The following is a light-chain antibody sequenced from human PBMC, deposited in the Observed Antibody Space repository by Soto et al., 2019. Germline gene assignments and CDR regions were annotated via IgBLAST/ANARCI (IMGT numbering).Light chain of an antibody. J-gene: IGLJ1*01. CDR1: SSDVGNYIF. Sequence: QAVVTQPASVSGSPGQSITISCTGTSSDVGNYIFVSWYRQHPGKAPKLMIYDINNRPSGVSNRFSGSKSGNTASLTISGLQAEDEADYYCVPYTTSASYVFGTGTKLTVL. V-gene: IGLV2-14*01. CDR3: VPYTTSASYV. CDR2: DIN.